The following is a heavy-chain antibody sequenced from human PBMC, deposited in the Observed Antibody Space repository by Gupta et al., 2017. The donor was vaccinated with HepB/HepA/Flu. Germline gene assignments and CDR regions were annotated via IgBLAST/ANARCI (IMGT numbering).Heavy chain of an antibody. CDR3: ARLYYYDSSAYWGHLDY. J-gene: IGHJ4*02. CDR1: GFAFTNYA. V-gene: IGHV3-23*01. Sequence: EVQLLESGGGLVQPGGSLRLSCAASGFAFTNYAMSWVRQAPGKGLEWVSSIGGSGGSTFTADSVKGRFTISRDKSKITLYLQMNSLRAEDTAVYYCARLYYYDSSAYWGHLDYWGQGILVTVSS. CDR2: IGGSGGST. D-gene: IGHD3-22*01.